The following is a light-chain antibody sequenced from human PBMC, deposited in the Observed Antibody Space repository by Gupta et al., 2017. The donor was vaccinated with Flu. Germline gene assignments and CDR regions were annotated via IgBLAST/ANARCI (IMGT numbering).Light chain of an antibody. CDR2: KAS. CDR1: QSISSW. CDR3: QRDDSLWT. Sequence: SPSTLSASVGDRVTITCRASQSISSWLAWYQHKPGKVPKLLIYKASNVESGVPSRFSGSGSGTEFTLTISSLKTDDSATYYCQRDDSLWTFGQGTRVEIK. J-gene: IGKJ1*01. V-gene: IGKV1-5*03.